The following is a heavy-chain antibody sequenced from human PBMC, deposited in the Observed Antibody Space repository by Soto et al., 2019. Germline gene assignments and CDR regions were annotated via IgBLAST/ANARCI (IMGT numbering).Heavy chain of an antibody. Sequence: PSETLSLTCTVSGGSISSYYWSWIRQPPGKGLEWIGYIYYSGSTNYNPSLKSRVTISVDTSKNQFSLKLSSVTAADTAVYYCASVYGDYGAYYFDYWGQGTLVTVS. J-gene: IGHJ4*02. D-gene: IGHD4-17*01. V-gene: IGHV4-59*01. CDR2: IYYSGST. CDR1: GGSISSYY. CDR3: ASVYGDYGAYYFDY.